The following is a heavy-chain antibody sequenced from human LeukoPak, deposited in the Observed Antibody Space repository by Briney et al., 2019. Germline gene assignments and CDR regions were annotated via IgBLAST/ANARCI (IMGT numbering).Heavy chain of an antibody. CDR1: GFTFSSYS. V-gene: IGHV3-21*01. CDR2: ISSSSSYI. J-gene: IGHJ2*01. Sequence: GGSLRLSCAASGFTFSSYSMNWVRQAPGKGLEWVSSISSSSSYIYYADSVKGRFTISRDNAKNSLYLQMNSLRAEDTAVYYCARHEPNDYGGNWDWYFDLWGRGTLVTVSS. CDR3: ARHEPNDYGGNWDWYFDL. D-gene: IGHD4-23*01.